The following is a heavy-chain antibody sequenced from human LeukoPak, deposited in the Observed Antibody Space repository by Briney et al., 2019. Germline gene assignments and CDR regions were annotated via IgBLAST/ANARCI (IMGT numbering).Heavy chain of an antibody. D-gene: IGHD2-2*01. Sequence: GRSLRLSCAASGLTSSNFGMHWARQAPGKGLEWVAVISYDGSDQYYIDSVKGRFTISRDNSKNTLYLQMNSLRAEDTAVYYCARNLPAADYWGQGTLVTVSS. CDR2: ISYDGSDQ. CDR3: ARNLPAADY. V-gene: IGHV3-30*03. J-gene: IGHJ4*02. CDR1: GLTSSNFG.